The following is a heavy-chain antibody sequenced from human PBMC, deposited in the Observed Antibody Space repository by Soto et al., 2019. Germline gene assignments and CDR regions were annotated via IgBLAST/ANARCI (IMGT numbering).Heavy chain of an antibody. V-gene: IGHV3-23*01. CDR3: TKGSGSSWDSS. CDR1: GFTFSSYG. J-gene: IGHJ4*02. D-gene: IGHD6-13*01. Sequence: EVQLLESGGGLVQPGGSLRLSCAASGFTFSSYGMSWVRQAPGKGLEWVSAISGSGGSTYYADSVKGRFTFSRDNSKNTLYLQMNSLRAEDTAVYYWTKGSGSSWDSSWGQGTLVTVSS. CDR2: ISGSGGST.